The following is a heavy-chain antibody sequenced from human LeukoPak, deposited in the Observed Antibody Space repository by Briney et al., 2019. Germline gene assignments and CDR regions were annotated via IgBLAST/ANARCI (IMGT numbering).Heavy chain of an antibody. V-gene: IGHV3-11*01. D-gene: IGHD6-19*01. CDR2: ISSSGSTI. CDR3: ARVDSSGWKPFDY. Sequence: GGSLRLSCAASGFTFSDYYMSWIRQAPGKGLEWVSYISSSGSTIYYADSVKGRFTISRDNAKNSLYLQMNSLRAEDTAVYYCARVDSSGWKPFDYWGQGTLVTLSS. CDR1: GFTFSDYY. J-gene: IGHJ4*02.